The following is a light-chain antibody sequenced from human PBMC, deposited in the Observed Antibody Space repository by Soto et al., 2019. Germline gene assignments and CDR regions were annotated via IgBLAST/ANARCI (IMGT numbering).Light chain of an antibody. CDR2: GAS. CDR1: QNIVTW. J-gene: IGKJ5*01. CDR3: QQYNTYSAT. V-gene: IGKV1-5*01. Sequence: DVPRTQSPSPLSASVGDRVSLTCRASQNIVTWLAWYQQRPGKPPKILIYGASTLASGVPSRFSGSGSGTECTRTITDLQPGDCATYDCQQYNTYSATCGQGTRLDNK.